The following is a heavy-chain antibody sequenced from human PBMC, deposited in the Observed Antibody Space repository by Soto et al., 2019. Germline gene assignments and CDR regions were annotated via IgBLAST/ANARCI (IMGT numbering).Heavy chain of an antibody. CDR2: ISGSGGST. CDR3: AKTRIPSSYSSGLTLGYYYGMDV. V-gene: IGHV3-23*01. CDR1: GFTFSSYA. J-gene: IGHJ6*02. Sequence: PGGSLRLSCAASGFTFSSYAMSWVRQAPGKGLEWVSAISGSGGSTYYADSVKGRFTISRDNSKNTLYLQMNSLRAEDTVVYYCAKTRIPSSYSSGLTLGYYYGMDVWGQGTTVPVS. D-gene: IGHD6-19*01.